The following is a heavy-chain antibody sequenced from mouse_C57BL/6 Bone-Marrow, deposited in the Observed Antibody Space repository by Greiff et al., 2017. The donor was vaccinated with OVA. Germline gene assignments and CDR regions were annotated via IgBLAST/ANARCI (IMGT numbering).Heavy chain of an antibody. CDR3: AREKSIYYGYGGFAY. Sequence: QVQLKQPGAELVKPGASVKLSCKASGYTFTSYWMHWVKQRPGQGLEWIGMIHPNSGSTNYNEKFKSKATLTVDKSSSTAYMQLSSLTSEDSAVYYCAREKSIYYGYGGFAYWGQGTLVTVSA. CDR1: GYTFTSYW. J-gene: IGHJ3*01. D-gene: IGHD2-2*01. CDR2: IHPNSGST. V-gene: IGHV1-64*01.